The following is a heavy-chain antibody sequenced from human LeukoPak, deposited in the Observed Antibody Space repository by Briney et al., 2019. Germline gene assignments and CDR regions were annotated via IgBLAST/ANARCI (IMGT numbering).Heavy chain of an antibody. CDR1: GFTFRTHA. Sequence: GGSLRLSCVASGFTFRTHAMSWVRQAPGKGLEWVSGITGSGGSAYYADSVKGRLTISRDNSKNTLYMQMNSLRAEDTAVYYCVKGRISEDGLDFWGQGTLVTVSS. V-gene: IGHV3-23*01. D-gene: IGHD6-13*01. CDR3: VKGRISEDGLDF. J-gene: IGHJ4*02. CDR2: ITGSGGSA.